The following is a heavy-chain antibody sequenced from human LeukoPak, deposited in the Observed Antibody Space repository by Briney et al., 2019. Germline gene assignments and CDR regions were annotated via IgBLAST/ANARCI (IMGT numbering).Heavy chain of an antibody. CDR3: VKGLDYSSSQMDS. J-gene: IGHJ4*02. Sequence: PGRSLRLSRSASGFTFKSYAMHWVRQAPGKGLEYVSSINTNGANTYYADSVKGRFTISRDNSRNTVYVQMNSLTPEDTAVYYCVKGLDYSSSQMDSWGQGTLVTVSS. CDR1: GFTFKSYA. D-gene: IGHD6-6*01. CDR2: INTNGANT. V-gene: IGHV3-64*05.